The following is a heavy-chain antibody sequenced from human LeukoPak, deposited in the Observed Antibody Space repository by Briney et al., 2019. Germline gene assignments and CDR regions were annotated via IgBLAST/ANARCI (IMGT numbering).Heavy chain of an antibody. CDR2: ISGSGGST. CDR1: GFTFSSYA. J-gene: IGHJ4*02. CDR3: TKVDPYDFWSGY. V-gene: IGHV3-23*01. Sequence: GGSLRLSCAASGFTFSSYAMSWVRQAPGKGLEWVSAISGSGGSTYYADSVKGRFTISRDNSKNTLYLQMNSLRVEDTAVYYCTKVDPYDFWSGYWGQGTLVTVSS. D-gene: IGHD3-3*01.